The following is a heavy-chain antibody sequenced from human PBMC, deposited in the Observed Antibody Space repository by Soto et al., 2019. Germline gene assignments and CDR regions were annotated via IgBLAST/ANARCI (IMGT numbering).Heavy chain of an antibody. D-gene: IGHD6-19*01. V-gene: IGHV3-30-3*01. CDR3: AREGPGSGWYHFDY. Sequence: GGSLRLSCAASGFTFSSYAVHWVRQAPGKGLEWVAVISYDGSNKNYADSVKGRFTISRDNSKNTLYLQMNSLRVEDTAVYYCAREGPGSGWYHFDYWGQGILVTVSS. CDR1: GFTFSSYA. J-gene: IGHJ4*02. CDR2: ISYDGSNK.